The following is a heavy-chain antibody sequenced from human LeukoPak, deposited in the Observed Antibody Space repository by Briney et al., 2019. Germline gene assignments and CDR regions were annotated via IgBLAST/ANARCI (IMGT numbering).Heavy chain of an antibody. CDR1: GGSVSGYY. Sequence: PSEALSLTCAVSGGSVSGYYWGWIRQSPGKGLEWIGEIDHSGSTNYNPSLKSRVSITVDTSKNQFSLNLTSVTAADTAVYYCARRVTIIVVVFDSWGQGTLATVSS. D-gene: IGHD3-22*01. CDR2: IDHSGST. V-gene: IGHV4-34*01. J-gene: IGHJ4*02. CDR3: ARRVTIIVVVFDS.